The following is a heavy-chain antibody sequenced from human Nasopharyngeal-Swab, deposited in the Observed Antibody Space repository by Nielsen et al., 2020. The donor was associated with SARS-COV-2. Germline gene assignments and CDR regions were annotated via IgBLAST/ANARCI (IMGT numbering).Heavy chain of an antibody. CDR2: TYYRSKWKS. D-gene: IGHD6-25*01. Sequence: SQTLSLTCVISGDSVSNNGATWNWIRQSPSRGLEWLGRTYYRSKWKSDYAVFVTSRLTINPDTSKNQFSLQLSSVTPEDTAIYYCARGGVYYYGMDVWGQGTTVTVSS. CDR3: ARGGVYYYGMDV. CDR1: GDSVSNNGAT. J-gene: IGHJ6*02. V-gene: IGHV6-1*01.